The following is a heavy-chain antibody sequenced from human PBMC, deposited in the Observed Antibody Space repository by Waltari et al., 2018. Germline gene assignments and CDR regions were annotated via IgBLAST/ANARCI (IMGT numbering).Heavy chain of an antibody. D-gene: IGHD1-26*01. Sequence: QVQLQESGPGLVKPSETLSLTCTVSGGSTSTYYWSWVRQSPGKGLEWIGHIHYSGSSVYTPSLRSRVAISLDTPNNQFSLRLRSVTAADAAIYYCARADTSTSYFYYYMDVWGKGTTVTVSS. J-gene: IGHJ6*03. CDR3: ARADTSTSYFYYYMDV. CDR2: IHYSGSS. V-gene: IGHV4-59*01. CDR1: GGSTSTYY.